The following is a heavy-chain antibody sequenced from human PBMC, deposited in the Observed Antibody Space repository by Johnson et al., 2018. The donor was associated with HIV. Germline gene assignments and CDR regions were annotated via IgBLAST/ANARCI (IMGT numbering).Heavy chain of an antibody. Sequence: EVQLVESGGGLIPPGGSLRLSCAASGFTVSSNYMSWVRQAPGKWLEWVSVIYTDGTPYYADLVKCRFTTSSDNYTKTLYLQMNNLSAEETAVYYCARGTPGDYDSSGYGEGTFWGQGTMVTVSS. CDR1: GFTVSSNY. J-gene: IGHJ3*01. D-gene: IGHD3-22*01. V-gene: IGHV3-53*01. CDR3: ARGTPGDYDSSGYGEGTF. CDR2: IYTDGTP.